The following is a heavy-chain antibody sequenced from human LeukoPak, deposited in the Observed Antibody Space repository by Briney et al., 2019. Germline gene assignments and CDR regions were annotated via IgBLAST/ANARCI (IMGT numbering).Heavy chain of an antibody. Sequence: GGSLRLSCAASGFTFSSYAMSWVRQAPGKGLEWVSGISSGGVSTYYADSVKGRLTISGDNSKNTLYLQMNSLRGEDTAVYYCARFIPDCTTTSCLRYFDSWGQGTLVTVSS. V-gene: IGHV3-23*01. CDR3: ARFIPDCTTTSCLRYFDS. CDR1: GFTFSSYA. CDR2: ISSGGVST. J-gene: IGHJ4*02. D-gene: IGHD2-2*01.